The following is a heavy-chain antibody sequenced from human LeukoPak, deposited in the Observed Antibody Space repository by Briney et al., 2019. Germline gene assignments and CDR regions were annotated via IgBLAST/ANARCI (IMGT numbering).Heavy chain of an antibody. CDR2: IYYSGST. J-gene: IGHJ4*02. D-gene: IGHD1-26*01. Sequence: SGTLSLTCTVSGGSISSGDYYWSWIRQPPGKGLEWIGYIYYSGSTYYNPSLKSRVTISVDTSKNQFSLKLSSVTAADTAVYYCARVGANTTPAFDYWGQGTLVTVSS. V-gene: IGHV4-30-4*01. CDR3: ARVGANTTPAFDY. CDR1: GGSISSGDYY.